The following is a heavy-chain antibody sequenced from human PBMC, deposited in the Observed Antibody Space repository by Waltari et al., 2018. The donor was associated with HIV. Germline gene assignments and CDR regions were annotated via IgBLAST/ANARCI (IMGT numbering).Heavy chain of an antibody. CDR2: INHSGST. CDR1: GESFTGNY. D-gene: IGHD3-22*01. J-gene: IGHJ4*02. CDR3: ARGPGNDSSGRYRSAKYFDH. V-gene: IGHV4-34*02. Sequence: QVQLKQWGAGLLKPSETLSLTCAVYGESFTGNYWTWIRQPPGKGLEWIGEINHSGSTIYRPALKSRVTISRDTSKNQFSLELNAVTAADTAVYYCARGPGNDSSGRYRSAKYFDHWGQGIRVTVSS.